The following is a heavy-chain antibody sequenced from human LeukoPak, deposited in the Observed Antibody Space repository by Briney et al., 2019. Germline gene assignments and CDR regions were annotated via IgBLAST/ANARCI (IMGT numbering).Heavy chain of an antibody. CDR1: GGTFSSYA. CDR3: ARSDCSSTSCYIADYYFDY. J-gene: IGHJ4*02. CDR2: IIPIFGTA. D-gene: IGHD2-2*02. Sequence: SVKVSCKASGGTFSSYAISWVRQAPGQELEWMGGIIPIFGTANYAQKFQGRVTITADESTSTAYMELSSLRSEDTAVYYCARSDCSSTSCYIADYYFDYWGQGTLVTVSS. V-gene: IGHV1-69*01.